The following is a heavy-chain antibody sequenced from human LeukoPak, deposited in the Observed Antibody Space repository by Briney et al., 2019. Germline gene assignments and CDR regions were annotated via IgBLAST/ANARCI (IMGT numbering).Heavy chain of an antibody. V-gene: IGHV3-9*01. Sequence: GRSLRLSCAASGFTFDDYAMHWVRQAPGKGLEWVSGISWNSGSIGYADSVKGRFTISRDNARNSLYLQMNSLRAEDTAVYYCARVDGVCGCSLDYWGQGTLVTVSS. CDR2: ISWNSGSI. CDR1: GFTFDDYA. J-gene: IGHJ4*02. D-gene: IGHD2-21*01. CDR3: ARVDGVCGCSLDY.